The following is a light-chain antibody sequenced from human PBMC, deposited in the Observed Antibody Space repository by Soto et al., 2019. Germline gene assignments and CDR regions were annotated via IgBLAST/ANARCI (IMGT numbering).Light chain of an antibody. V-gene: IGKV3-15*01. CDR3: QQYNNWPPDRT. Sequence: EIVMTQSPATLSVSPGERATLSCRASQSVGSNLAWYQQKPGQAPRLLIYGSSTRSTGIPARFSGSGSGTEFTLTISSLQSEDFAIYVCQQYNNWPPDRTFGQGTKVESK. CDR1: QSVGSN. J-gene: IGKJ1*01. CDR2: GSS.